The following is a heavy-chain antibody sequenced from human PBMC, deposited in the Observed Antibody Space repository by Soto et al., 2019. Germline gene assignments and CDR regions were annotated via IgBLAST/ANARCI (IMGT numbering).Heavy chain of an antibody. D-gene: IGHD3-9*01. CDR3: ARSRRDILTGDYGMDV. Sequence: QVQLVQSGAEVKKPGASVKVSCKASGYTFTSYGISWVRQAPGQGLEWMGWISAYNGNTNYAQKLQGRATMATDTSTSTAYMELRSLRSDDTAVYYCARSRRDILTGDYGMDVWGQGTTVTVSS. CDR1: GYTFTSYG. CDR2: ISAYNGNT. V-gene: IGHV1-18*01. J-gene: IGHJ6*02.